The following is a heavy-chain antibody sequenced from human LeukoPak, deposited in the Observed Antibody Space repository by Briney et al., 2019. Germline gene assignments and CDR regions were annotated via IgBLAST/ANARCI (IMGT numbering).Heavy chain of an antibody. CDR1: GFTLPSFPA. J-gene: IGHJ3*02. V-gene: IGHV3-30-3*01. CDR2: VSPDGISK. Sequence: PWGSLRLSCVASGFTLPSFPAMHWVRQAPGKGLEWVAAVSPDGISKYFADSVKGRFTISDDISKNALYLEMNSLRLEDTAVYYCARGTYSSGRCDVFDIWGQGTMVTVCS. D-gene: IGHD3-22*01. CDR3: ARGTYSSGRCDVFDI.